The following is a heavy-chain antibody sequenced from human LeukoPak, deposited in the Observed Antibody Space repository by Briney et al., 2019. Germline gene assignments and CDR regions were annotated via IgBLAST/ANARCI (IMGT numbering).Heavy chain of an antibody. J-gene: IGHJ4*02. CDR1: GYTFTSYG. D-gene: IGHD3-22*01. V-gene: IGHV1-18*01. CDR2: IRAYNGNT. CDR3: ARGGGYYDSSGYFDY. Sequence: ASVKDSCKASGYTFTSYGISWVRQAPGQGLEWMGWIRAYNGNTNYAQKLQGRVTMTTDTSTSTAYMELRSLRSDDTAVYYCARGGGYYDSSGYFDYWGQGTLVTVSS.